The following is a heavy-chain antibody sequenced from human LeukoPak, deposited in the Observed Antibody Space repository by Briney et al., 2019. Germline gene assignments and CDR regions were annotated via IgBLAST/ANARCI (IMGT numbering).Heavy chain of an antibody. CDR1: GISFSSFG. D-gene: IGHD6-19*01. CDR2: LSSTGTT. J-gene: IGHJ4*02. CDR3: ARVGYSRAWYFFNF. V-gene: IGHV3-23*01. Sequence: GGSLRLSCAASGISFSSFGMSWVRQTPEKGLEWVSTLSSTGTTFYAGSVKGRFTISRANSENTLYLQMDSLTAEDTALYYCARVGYSRAWYFFNFWGQGTLVTVSS.